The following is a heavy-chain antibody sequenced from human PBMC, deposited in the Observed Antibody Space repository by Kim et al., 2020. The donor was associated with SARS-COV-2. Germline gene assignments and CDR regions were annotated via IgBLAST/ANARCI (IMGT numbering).Heavy chain of an antibody. Sequence: ASVKVSCKASGYTFTKHAINWVRQAPGQGLEWMGWINTDTGSPTYAQGFTGRFVFSLDTSVSTAYLQISSLEAEDTALYYCARVFLGGDRYIDYWCQGTL. CDR1: GYTFTKHA. V-gene: IGHV7-4-1*02. CDR2: INTDTGSP. J-gene: IGHJ4*02. CDR3: ARVFLGGDRYIDY. D-gene: IGHD3-16*01.